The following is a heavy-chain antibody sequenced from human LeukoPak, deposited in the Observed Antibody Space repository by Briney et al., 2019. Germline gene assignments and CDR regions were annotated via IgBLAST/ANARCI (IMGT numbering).Heavy chain of an antibody. CDR2: INSDGSST. J-gene: IGHJ6*02. CDR3: ARDRSYQYAMDV. V-gene: IGHV3-74*01. Sequence: GGSLRLSCVASGFTFSSNWVHWVRQAPGKGLVWVSRINSDGSSTNYADFVKGRFTISRDNAKNTLYLQMNSLRAEDTAVYYCARDRSYQYAMDVWGQGTTVTVSS. CDR1: GFTFSSNW.